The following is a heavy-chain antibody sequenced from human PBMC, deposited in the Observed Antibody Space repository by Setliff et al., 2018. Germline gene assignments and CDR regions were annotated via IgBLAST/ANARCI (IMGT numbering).Heavy chain of an antibody. CDR2: VNDSGSA. Sequence: PSETLSLTSDVFGGSFSGYFWAWIRQSPGKGLEWIGDVNDSGSANYKPSLKSRLTISRDTSKNQLSLNLSSVTAADTAVYYCARGRYYGSGSYSLWGQGTLVTVSS. CDR1: GGSFSGYF. J-gene: IGHJ4*02. D-gene: IGHD3-10*01. CDR3: ARGRYYGSGSYSL. V-gene: IGHV4-34*01.